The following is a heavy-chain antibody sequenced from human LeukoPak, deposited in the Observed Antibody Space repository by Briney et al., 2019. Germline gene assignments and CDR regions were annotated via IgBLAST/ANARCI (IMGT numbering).Heavy chain of an antibody. CDR1: GFTFSSYG. Sequence: GGSLRLSCAASGFTFSSYGMHWVRQAPGKGLEWVSVIYSGGSTYYADSVKGRFTISRDNSKNTLYLQMNSLRAEDTAVYYCVRGDYGDYTLFGYWGQGTLVTVSS. CDR3: VRGDYGDYTLFGY. D-gene: IGHD4-17*01. J-gene: IGHJ4*02. CDR2: IYSGGST. V-gene: IGHV3-53*01.